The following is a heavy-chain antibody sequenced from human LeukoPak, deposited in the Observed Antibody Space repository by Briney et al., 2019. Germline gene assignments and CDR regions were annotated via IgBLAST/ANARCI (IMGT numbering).Heavy chain of an antibody. CDR3: AGDSSNWNIDY. J-gene: IGHJ4*02. CDR2: ISRSSSYI. V-gene: IGHV3-21*01. CDR1: GFTFSSYS. D-gene: IGHD6-13*01. Sequence: GGSLRLSCAASGFTFSSYSMNWVRQAPGKGLDWVSSISRSSSYIYYADSVKGRFTISRDNAKNSLYLQMNSLRIEDTAVYYCAGDSSNWNIDYWGQGTPVTVSS.